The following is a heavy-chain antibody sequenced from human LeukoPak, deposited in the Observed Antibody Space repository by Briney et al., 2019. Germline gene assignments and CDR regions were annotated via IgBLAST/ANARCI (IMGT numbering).Heavy chain of an antibody. J-gene: IGHJ1*01. CDR1: GGSISSYY. CDR3: ARAGAAAGEYFQH. V-gene: IGHV4-59*08. CDR2: IYYSGST. D-gene: IGHD6-13*01. Sequence: SETLSLTCTVSGGSISSYYWSWIRQPPGKGLEWIGYIYYSGSTYYNPSLKSRVTISVDTSKNQFSLKLSSVTAADTAVYYCARAGAAAGEYFQHWGQGTLVTVSS.